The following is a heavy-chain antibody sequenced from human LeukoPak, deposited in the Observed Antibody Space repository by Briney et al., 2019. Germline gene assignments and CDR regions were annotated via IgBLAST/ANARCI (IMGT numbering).Heavy chain of an antibody. CDR2: ISYDGSNK. J-gene: IGHJ5*02. Sequence: GRSLRLSCAASGFTFSSYAMHWVRQAPGKGLEWVAVISYDGSNKYYADSVKGRFTISRDNSKNTLYLQMNGLRAEDTAVYYCARPLAYCGGDCYSPFDPWGQGTLVTVSS. D-gene: IGHD2-21*02. V-gene: IGHV3-30*04. CDR3: ARPLAYCGGDCYSPFDP. CDR1: GFTFSSYA.